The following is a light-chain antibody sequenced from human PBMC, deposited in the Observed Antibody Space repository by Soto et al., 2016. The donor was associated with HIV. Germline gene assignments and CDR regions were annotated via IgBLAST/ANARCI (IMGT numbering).Light chain of an antibody. CDR3: QQYNSYSRT. J-gene: IGKJ1*01. Sequence: DIQMTQSPSTLSASVGDRVTITCRASQSISSWLAWYQQKSGKAPKLLIYKASSLESGVPSRFSGSGSGTEFTLTISSLQPDDFATYYCQQYNSYSRTSGQGTKVEIK. CDR2: KAS. CDR1: QSISSW. V-gene: IGKV1-5*03.